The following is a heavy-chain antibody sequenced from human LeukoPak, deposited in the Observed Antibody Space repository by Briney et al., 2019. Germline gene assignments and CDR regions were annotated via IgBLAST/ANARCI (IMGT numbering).Heavy chain of an antibody. CDR1: GASLSSGGYY. Sequence: SETLSLTCTVSGASLSSGGYYWSWVRQPPGKGLEWIGYIYYSGSTSYYNPSLKSRVTISVDTSKNQFSLRLSSATAADTAVYYCARDWSSTTCPKLDYWGQGTLVTVSS. CDR2: IYYSGSTS. CDR3: ARDWSSTTCPKLDY. J-gene: IGHJ4*02. V-gene: IGHV4-31*03. D-gene: IGHD2-2*01.